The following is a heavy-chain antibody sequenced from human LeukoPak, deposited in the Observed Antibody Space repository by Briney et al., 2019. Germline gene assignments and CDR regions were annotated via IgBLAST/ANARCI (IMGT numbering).Heavy chain of an antibody. CDR2: INHSGST. J-gene: IGHJ3*01. Sequence: SETLSLTCAVYGGSFSGYYWSWIRQPPGKGPEWIGEINHSGSTNYNPSLKSRVTISVDTSKNQFSLKLRSVTAADTAVYYCARHFFDGSSSGTYYHAFDVWGQGKMVTVSS. V-gene: IGHV4-34*01. CDR3: ARHFFDGSSSGTYYHAFDV. D-gene: IGHD3-10*01. CDR1: GGSFSGYY.